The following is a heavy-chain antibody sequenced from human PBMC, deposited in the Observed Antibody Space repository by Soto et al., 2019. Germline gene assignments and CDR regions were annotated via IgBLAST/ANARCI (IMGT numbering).Heavy chain of an antibody. J-gene: IGHJ6*02. V-gene: IGHV4-30-4*02. D-gene: IGHD3-16*01. Sequence: SETLSLTCTVSGGSISSAAYYWIWILQPPGKGLEWIGYIYYSGSTYYNPSLKSRVTISVDTSKNQFSLKLSSVTAADTAVYYCARVWGNYYYYYGMDVWGQGTTVTVSS. CDR2: IYYSGST. CDR3: ARVWGNYYYYYGMDV. CDR1: GGSISSAAYY.